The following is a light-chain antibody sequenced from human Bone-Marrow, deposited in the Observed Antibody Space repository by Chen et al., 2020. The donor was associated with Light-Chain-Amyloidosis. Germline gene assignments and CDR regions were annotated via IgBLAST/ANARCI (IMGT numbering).Light chain of an antibody. CDR3: QVWDRSSDRPV. V-gene: IGLV3-21*02. CDR1: NIGSTS. CDR2: DDS. J-gene: IGLJ3*02. Sequence: SYVLTQPSSVSVAPGQTATIACGGNNIGSTSVHWYQQTPGQAPLLVVYDDSDRPSGITERLSGSSSGYTATLTVSRFEAGDEGDYFCQVWDRSSDRPVFGGGTKLTVL.